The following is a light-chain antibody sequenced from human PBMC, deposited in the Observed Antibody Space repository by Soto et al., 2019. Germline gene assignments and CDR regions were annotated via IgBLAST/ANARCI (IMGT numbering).Light chain of an antibody. V-gene: IGKV1-5*03. Sequence: DIQMTQSPSTLSASVGDRVTITCRASQSISSWLAWYQQKPGKAPKLLMYKASSLESGVPSWFSGSGSGTEFTLTISSLQPDDFATYYCQQYNTYPWTFGQGTKVEIK. CDR3: QQYNTYPWT. J-gene: IGKJ1*01. CDR2: KAS. CDR1: QSISSW.